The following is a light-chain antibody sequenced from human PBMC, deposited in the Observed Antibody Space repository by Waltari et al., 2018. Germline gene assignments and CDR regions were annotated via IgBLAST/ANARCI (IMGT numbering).Light chain of an antibody. CDR1: QSVHGN. CDR2: GAS. CDR3: QQYKDWPT. J-gene: IGKJ1*01. Sequence: EIVMTQSPATVSVSPGERATLSCRASQSVHGNLAWYQQKPGQPPRVLIYGASIRATGIPGRFSGSGSGTEFTLTISSMQSEDFAVYFCQQYKDWPTFGQGTKVGIK. V-gene: IGKV3-15*01.